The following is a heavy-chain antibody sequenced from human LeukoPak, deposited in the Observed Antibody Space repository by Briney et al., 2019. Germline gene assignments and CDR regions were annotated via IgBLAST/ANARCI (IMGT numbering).Heavy chain of an antibody. Sequence: ASVKVSCKASGGTFSSYAISWVRQAPGQGPEWMGGIIPIFGTANYAQKFQGRVTITADESTSTAYMELSSLRSEDTAVYYCASDLRTRYYDILTGYYKGPFDYWGQGTLVTVSS. CDR1: GGTFSSYA. V-gene: IGHV1-69*13. J-gene: IGHJ4*02. CDR2: IIPIFGTA. D-gene: IGHD3-9*01. CDR3: ASDLRTRYYDILTGYYKGPFDY.